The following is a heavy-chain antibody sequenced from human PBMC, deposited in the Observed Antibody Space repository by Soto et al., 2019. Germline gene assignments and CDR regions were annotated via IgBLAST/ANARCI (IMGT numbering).Heavy chain of an antibody. J-gene: IGHJ6*02. Sequence: SVKVSCKASGGTFSSYAISWVRQAPGQGLEWMGGIIPIFGTANYAQKFQGRVTITADESTSTAYMELSSLRSEDTAVYYCARSRSGYSNYYYYYGMDVWGQGTTVTVSS. CDR2: IIPIFGTA. CDR3: ARSRSGYSNYYYYYGMDV. V-gene: IGHV1-69*13. D-gene: IGHD4-4*01. CDR1: GGTFSSYA.